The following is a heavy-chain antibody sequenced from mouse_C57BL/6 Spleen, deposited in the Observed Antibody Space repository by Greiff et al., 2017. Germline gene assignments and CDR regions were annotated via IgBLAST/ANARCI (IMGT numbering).Heavy chain of an antibody. V-gene: IGHV5-12*01. J-gene: IGHJ1*03. CDR1: GFTFSDYY. D-gene: IGHD4-1*01. CDR3: ARLLTGTNWYFDV. CDR2: ISNGGGST. Sequence: DVKLVESGGGLVQPGGSLKLSCAASGFTFSDYYMYWVRQTPEKRLEWVAYISNGGGSTYYPDTVKGRFTISRDNAKNTLYLQMSRLKSEDTAMYYCARLLTGTNWYFDVWGTGTTVTVSS.